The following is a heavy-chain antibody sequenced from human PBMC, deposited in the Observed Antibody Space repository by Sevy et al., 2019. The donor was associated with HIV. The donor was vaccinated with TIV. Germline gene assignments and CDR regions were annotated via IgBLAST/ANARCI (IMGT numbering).Heavy chain of an antibody. CDR1: GGSISSYY. CDR3: ARQGRNSGRSSQWFDP. J-gene: IGHJ5*02. CDR2: IYYSGST. Sequence: SETLSLTCTVSGGSISSYYWSWIRQPPGKGLEWIGYIYYSGSTNYTPSLKSRVTISVDTSKNQFSLKLSSVTAADTAVYYCARQGRNSGRSSQWFDPWGQGTLVTVSS. D-gene: IGHD7-27*01. V-gene: IGHV4-59*08.